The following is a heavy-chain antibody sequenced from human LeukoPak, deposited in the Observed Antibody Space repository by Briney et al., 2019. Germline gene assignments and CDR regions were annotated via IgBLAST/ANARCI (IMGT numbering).Heavy chain of an antibody. CDR2: IYTSGST. CDR1: GGSISSGSYY. J-gene: IGHJ6*03. CDR3: ARGDRSDSPYYYYYMDV. V-gene: IGHV4-61*02. Sequence: SETLSFTCTVSGGSISSGSYYWSWIRQPAGKGLEWIGRIYTSGSTNYNPSLKSRVTISVDTSKNQFSLKLSSVTAADTAVYYCARGDRSDSPYYYYYMDVWGKGTTVTVSS. D-gene: IGHD3-22*01.